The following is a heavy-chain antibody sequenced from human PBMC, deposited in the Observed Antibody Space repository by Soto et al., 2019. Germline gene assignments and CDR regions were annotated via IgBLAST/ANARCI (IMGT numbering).Heavy chain of an antibody. J-gene: IGHJ4*02. Sequence: PGGSVRLSCAASGFTFSIYSMNWVRQAPGKGLEWVSYISGGSSTIYYADSVKGRFTISRDNAKNSLYLQMSSLRDEDTAVYYCARDHGYWGQGTLVTVSS. CDR3: ARDHGY. CDR2: ISGGSSTI. V-gene: IGHV3-48*02. CDR1: GFTFSIYS.